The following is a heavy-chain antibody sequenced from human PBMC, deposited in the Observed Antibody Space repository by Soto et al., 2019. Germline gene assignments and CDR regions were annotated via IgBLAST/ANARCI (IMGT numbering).Heavy chain of an antibody. CDR2: TYWNDDD. D-gene: IGHD6-19*01. Sequence: SGPTLVNPTQTLTLTCSFSGFSLTSTGVGVGWFRQPPGKALEWLGLTYWNDDDRYRPSLRSRLTITKDTSKNQVVLTMTNMDPEDTATYYCAHRPGGSGWRYYFDYWGQGALVTVSS. V-gene: IGHV2-5*01. CDR3: AHRPGGSGWRYYFDY. J-gene: IGHJ4*02. CDR1: GFSLTSTGVG.